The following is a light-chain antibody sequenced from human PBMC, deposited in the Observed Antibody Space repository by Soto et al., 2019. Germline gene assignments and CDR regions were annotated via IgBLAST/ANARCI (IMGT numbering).Light chain of an antibody. CDR3: QQLKSYPFT. Sequence: IRMTQSPSSLSASVGDRVTITCRASQSISSYLTWYQQKPGQAPKLLIYDASSLESGVPSRLRGSGSGTDFTLTISSLQTEDFATYYCQQLKSYPFTFGPGTKVDI. J-gene: IGKJ3*01. CDR2: DAS. V-gene: IGKV1-13*02. CDR1: QSISSY.